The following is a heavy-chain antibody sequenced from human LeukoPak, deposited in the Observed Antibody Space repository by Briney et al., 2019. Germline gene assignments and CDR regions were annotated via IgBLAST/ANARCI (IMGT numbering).Heavy chain of an antibody. CDR1: GGSFSGYY. CDR3: AVGSTMVRGVIRN. V-gene: IGHV4-34*01. Sequence: SETLSLTCAVYGGSFSGYYWSWIRQPPGKGLEWIGEINHSGSTNYNPSLKSRVTISEDTSKNQFSLKLSSVTAADTAVYYCAVGSTMVRGVIRNWGQGTLVTVSS. J-gene: IGHJ4*02. D-gene: IGHD3-10*01. CDR2: INHSGST.